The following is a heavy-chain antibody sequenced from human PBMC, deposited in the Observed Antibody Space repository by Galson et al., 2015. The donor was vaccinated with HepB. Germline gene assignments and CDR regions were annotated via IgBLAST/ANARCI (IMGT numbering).Heavy chain of an antibody. Sequence: SLRLSCAGSGFSFSDYSMNWVRLAPGKGLEWISYISGSTTIVYYADSVKGRFTISTDNAKNSLYLQMNSLRDEDTAVYYCARVKTASRSFDYWGQGTLVTVSS. CDR1: GFSFSDYS. CDR2: ISGSTTIV. D-gene: IGHD1-1*01. V-gene: IGHV3-48*02. J-gene: IGHJ4*02. CDR3: ARVKTASRSFDY.